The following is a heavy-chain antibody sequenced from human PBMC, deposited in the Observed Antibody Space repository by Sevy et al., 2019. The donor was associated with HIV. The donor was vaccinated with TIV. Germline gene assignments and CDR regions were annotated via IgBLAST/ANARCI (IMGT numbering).Heavy chain of an antibody. Sequence: ASVKVSCKASGYTFTGYYMHWVRQAPGQGLEWMGWINPNSGGTNYAQKFQGRVTMTRDTSISTAYMGLGRLRSDDTAVYYCARYPPDRRNRYFDYWGQGTLVTVSS. CDR1: GYTFTGYY. CDR2: INPNSGGT. D-gene: IGHD2-15*01. J-gene: IGHJ4*02. V-gene: IGHV1-2*02. CDR3: ARYPPDRRNRYFDY.